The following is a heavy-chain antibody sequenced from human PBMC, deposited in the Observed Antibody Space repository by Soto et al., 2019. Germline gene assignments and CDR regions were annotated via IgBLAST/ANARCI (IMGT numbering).Heavy chain of an antibody. Sequence: QVQLVQSGAEVKKPGSSVKVSCKASGGTFSSYAISWVRQAPGQGLEWMGGIIHIFGTANYAQKFRGRVTITADKSTSTAYMELSSLRSEDTAVYYCARNTNQLLAPYYYYGMDVWGQGTTVTVSS. CDR1: GGTFSSYA. CDR2: IIHIFGTA. D-gene: IGHD2-2*01. J-gene: IGHJ6*02. V-gene: IGHV1-69*06. CDR3: ARNTNQLLAPYYYYGMDV.